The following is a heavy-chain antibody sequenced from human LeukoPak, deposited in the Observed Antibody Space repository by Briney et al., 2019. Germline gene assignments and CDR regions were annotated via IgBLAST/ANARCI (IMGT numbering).Heavy chain of an antibody. CDR3: ARRNIYGGYYGMDV. Sequence: SETLSLTCAVYGGSFSGYYWSWIRQPPGKGLEWIGSIYYSGSTYYNPSLKSRVTISVDTSKNQFSLKLSSVTAADTAVYYCARRNIYGGYYGMDVWGQGTTVTVSS. CDR2: IYYSGST. V-gene: IGHV4-34*01. D-gene: IGHD4-17*01. J-gene: IGHJ6*02. CDR1: GGSFSGYY.